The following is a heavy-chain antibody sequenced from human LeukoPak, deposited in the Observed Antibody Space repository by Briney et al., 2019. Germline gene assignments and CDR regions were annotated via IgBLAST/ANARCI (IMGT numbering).Heavy chain of an antibody. CDR2: IYHSGST. Sequence: PSETLSLTCAVSGYSISSGYYWGWIRQPPGKGLEWIGSIYHSGSTYYNPSLKSRVTISVDTSKNQFSLKLSSVTAAATAVYYCAREGASGGYDWGWFVPWGQGTLVTVSS. V-gene: IGHV4-38-2*02. CDR3: AREGASGGYDWGWFVP. J-gene: IGHJ5*02. CDR1: GYSISSGYY. D-gene: IGHD5-12*01.